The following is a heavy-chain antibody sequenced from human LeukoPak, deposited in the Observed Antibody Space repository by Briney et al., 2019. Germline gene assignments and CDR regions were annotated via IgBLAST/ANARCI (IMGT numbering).Heavy chain of an antibody. CDR1: GLTFSSYS. D-gene: IGHD6-13*01. J-gene: IGHJ4*02. V-gene: IGHV3-21*01. Sequence: GRSLRLSCAASGLTFSSYSMNWVRQAPGKGLEWVSSISSSSSYIYYADSVKGRFTISRDNAKNSLYLQMNSLRAEDTAVYYCARDHIAAADSDYWGQGTLVTVSS. CDR3: ARDHIAAADSDY. CDR2: ISSSSSYI.